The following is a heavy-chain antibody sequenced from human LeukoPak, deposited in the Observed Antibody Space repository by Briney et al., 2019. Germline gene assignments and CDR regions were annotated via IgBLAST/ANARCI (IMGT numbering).Heavy chain of an antibody. CDR2: IIPIFGTA. D-gene: IGHD2-8*01. Sequence: GASVKVSCKASGGTFSSYAISWVRQAPGQGLEWMGGIIPIFGTANYAQKFQGRVTITADESTSTAYMELSSLRSEDTAVYYCALPLMAADFDYWGXGTLVTVSS. V-gene: IGHV1-69*13. CDR3: ALPLMAADFDY. J-gene: IGHJ4*01. CDR1: GGTFSSYA.